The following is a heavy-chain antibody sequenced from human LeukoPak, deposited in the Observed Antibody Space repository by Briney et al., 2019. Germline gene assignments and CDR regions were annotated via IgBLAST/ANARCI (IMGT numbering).Heavy chain of an antibody. Sequence: GESVKISCQVSGYSFTNYGVGWVGQTPGEGLEWLGSIQVTDSETKYSPSFQGQVTLSADKSISTAYLQWSSLKASDTAMYYCARRVKKYSSSSIYYYMDVWGKGTTVTVSS. V-gene: IGHV5-51*01. J-gene: IGHJ6*03. CDR2: IQVTDSET. D-gene: IGHD6-6*01. CDR1: GYSFTNYG. CDR3: ARRVKKYSSSSIYYYMDV.